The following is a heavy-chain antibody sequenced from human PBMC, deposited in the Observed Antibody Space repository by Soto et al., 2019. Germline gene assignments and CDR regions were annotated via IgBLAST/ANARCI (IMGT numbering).Heavy chain of an antibody. Sequence: VGSLRLSCAASGFTFSGSAMHWVRQASGKGLEWVGRIRSRANSYATAYAASVKGRFTISRDDSKNTAYLQMNSLKTEDTAVYYCTAMVRGVHYYYYYYGMDVWGQGTTVTVSS. V-gene: IGHV3-73*01. CDR1: GFTFSGSA. J-gene: IGHJ6*02. CDR2: IRSRANSYAT. CDR3: TAMVRGVHYYYYYYGMDV. D-gene: IGHD3-10*01.